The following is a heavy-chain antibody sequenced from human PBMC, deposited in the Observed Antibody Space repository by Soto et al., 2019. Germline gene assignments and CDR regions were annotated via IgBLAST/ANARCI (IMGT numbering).Heavy chain of an antibody. CDR1: GGSINNNYYY. Sequence: PSETLSLTCTVSGGSINNNYYYWGCVRQPPGKGLEWIGSIYHSGSTYYNPSLKSRVTISVARSKNHFSLKLSSLTAADTAVDFCMMSPSFYKIEAWGQGTLVTVSS. V-gene: IGHV4-30-2*01. D-gene: IGHD1-1*01. J-gene: IGHJ5*01. CDR3: MMSPSFYKIEA. CDR2: IYHSGST.